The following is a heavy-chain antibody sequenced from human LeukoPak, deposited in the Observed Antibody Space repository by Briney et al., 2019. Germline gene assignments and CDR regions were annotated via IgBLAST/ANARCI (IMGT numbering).Heavy chain of an antibody. Sequence: SQTLSLTCTVSGGSISSGGDYWSWIRQHPGKGLEWIGYIYYSGSTNYNPSLKSRVTISVDTSKNQFSLKLSSVTAADTAVYYCARGITMVRGVIVYYYGMDVWGQGTTVTVSS. CDR1: GGSISSGGDY. V-gene: IGHV4-31*03. CDR2: IYYSGST. CDR3: ARGITMVRGVIVYYYGMDV. D-gene: IGHD3-10*01. J-gene: IGHJ6*02.